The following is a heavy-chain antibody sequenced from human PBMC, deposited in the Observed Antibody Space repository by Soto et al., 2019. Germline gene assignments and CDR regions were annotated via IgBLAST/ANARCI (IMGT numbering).Heavy chain of an antibody. V-gene: IGHV4-61*01. Sequence: SETLSLTXTVSGDSVSSYSYYWTWIRQPPGKGLEWIGHIYSSGSTKYNPSLKSRVTISLDTSNNQFSLELTSVTAADTAIYYCARDIRGYSRAFDYWGQGTLVTSPQ. CDR1: GDSVSSYSYY. CDR2: IYSSGST. J-gene: IGHJ4*02. D-gene: IGHD5-18*01. CDR3: ARDIRGYSRAFDY.